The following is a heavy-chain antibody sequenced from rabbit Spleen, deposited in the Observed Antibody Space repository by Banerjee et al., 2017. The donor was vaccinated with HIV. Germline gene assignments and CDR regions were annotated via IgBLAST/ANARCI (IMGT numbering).Heavy chain of an antibody. CDR1: GFSFSDRDV. J-gene: IGHJ2*01. V-gene: IGHV1S40*01. CDR2: IDTNDGDT. CDR3: ARNYVNAFDP. D-gene: IGHD1-1*01. Sequence: QSLEESGGDLVKPEGSLTLTCKASGFSFSDRDVMCWVRQAPGKGLEWIACIDTNDGDTDYANWPKGRFTISKTSSTIVTLQMTSLTAADTATYFCARNYVNAFDPWGPGTLVTVS.